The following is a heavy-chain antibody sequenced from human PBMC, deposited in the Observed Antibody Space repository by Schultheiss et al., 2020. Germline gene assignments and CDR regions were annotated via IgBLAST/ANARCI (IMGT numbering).Heavy chain of an antibody. CDR2: IYTSGST. V-gene: IGHV4-38-2*02. J-gene: IGHJ4*02. Sequence: SETLSLTCTVSGYSISSGYYWGWIRQPPGKGLEWIGSIYTSGSTNYNPSLNSRATISVDTSRKQFSLELSSVTAADTAVYYCASSYYDFWSGPRTYFDYWGQGTLVTVSS. CDR1: GYSISSGYY. D-gene: IGHD3-3*01. CDR3: ASSYYDFWSGPRTYFDY.